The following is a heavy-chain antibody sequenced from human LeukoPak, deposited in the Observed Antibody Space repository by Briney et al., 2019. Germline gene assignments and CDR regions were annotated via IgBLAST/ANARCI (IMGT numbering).Heavy chain of an antibody. D-gene: IGHD2-15*01. CDR3: AKDPPPPLVVVVEGKDY. Sequence: GGSLRLSCAASGFTYSHYGMHWVRQAPGKGLEWVSAISGSGGSTYYADSVKGRFTISRDNSKNTLYLQMNSLRAEDTAVYYCAKDPPPPLVVVVEGKDYWGQGTLVTVSS. V-gene: IGHV3-23*01. J-gene: IGHJ4*02. CDR1: GFTYSHYG. CDR2: ISGSGGST.